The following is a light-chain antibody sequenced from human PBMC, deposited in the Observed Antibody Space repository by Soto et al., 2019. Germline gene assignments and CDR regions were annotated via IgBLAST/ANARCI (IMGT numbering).Light chain of an antibody. J-gene: IGLJ2*01. CDR3: QSYDSILTAVV. CDR1: STNIGANFG. V-gene: IGLV1-40*01. Sequence: QSVLTQPPSVSEAPGQRVTISCTGSSTNIGANFGVQWYQQLPGAAPKLLIHVNTNRPSGVPDRFSASKSGTSAFLAITGLQAEDEADYYCQSYDSILTAVVFGGGTKLTVL. CDR2: VNT.